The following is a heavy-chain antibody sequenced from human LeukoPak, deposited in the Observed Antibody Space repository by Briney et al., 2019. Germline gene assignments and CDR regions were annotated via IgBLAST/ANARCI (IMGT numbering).Heavy chain of an antibody. CDR2: ISGSGGST. J-gene: IGHJ4*02. CDR1: GFTFSGYA. D-gene: IGHD3-3*01. CDR3: ANGVGRFLECLIDY. Sequence: GGSLRLSCAASGFTFSGYAMSWVRQAPGKGLEWVSAISGSGGSTYYADSVKGRFTISRDNSKNTLYLQMNSLRAEDTAVYYCANGVGRFLECLIDYWGQGTLVTVPS. V-gene: IGHV3-23*01.